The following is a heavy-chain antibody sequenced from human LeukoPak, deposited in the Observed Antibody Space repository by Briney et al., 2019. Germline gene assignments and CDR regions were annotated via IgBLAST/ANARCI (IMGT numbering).Heavy chain of an antibody. J-gene: IGHJ5*02. CDR3: ARGKMTTVTSGFDP. Sequence: GASVKVSCKASGYTFTGYYMHWVRQAPGQGLEWMGWINPNSGGTNYAQKFQGRVTMTRDTSISTAYMELSRLRSDDTAVYYCARGKMTTVTSGFDPWGQGTLVTVSS. V-gene: IGHV1-2*02. CDR1: GYTFTGYY. D-gene: IGHD4-17*01. CDR2: INPNSGGT.